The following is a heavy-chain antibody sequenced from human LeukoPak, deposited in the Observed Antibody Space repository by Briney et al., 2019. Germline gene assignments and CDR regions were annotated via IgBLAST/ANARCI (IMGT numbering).Heavy chain of an antibody. Sequence: GGSLRLSCAASGFTFSSYDMHWVRQATGKGLEWVSAIGTAGDTYYPGSVKGRFTISRDNAKNSLYLQMNSLRAEDTAVYYCARAMMFVSVTFDYWGQGTLVTVSS. CDR3: ARAMMFVSVTFDY. V-gene: IGHV3-13*01. CDR1: GFTFSSYD. J-gene: IGHJ4*02. D-gene: IGHD3-10*02. CDR2: IGTAGDT.